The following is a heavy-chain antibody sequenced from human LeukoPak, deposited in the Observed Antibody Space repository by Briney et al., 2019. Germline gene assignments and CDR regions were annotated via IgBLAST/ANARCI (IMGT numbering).Heavy chain of an antibody. D-gene: IGHD2-15*01. CDR3: ARGGGSSTYYYYYMDV. J-gene: IGHJ6*03. V-gene: IGHV1-2*02. Sequence: ASVKVSCKASGYTFTDYYMHWVRQAPGQGLEWLGWINPNSGGTNYAQKLQGRVTMTRDTSISTAYMELSRLRSDDTAVYYCARGGGSSTYYYYYMDVWGKGTTVTVSS. CDR1: GYTFTDYY. CDR2: INPNSGGT.